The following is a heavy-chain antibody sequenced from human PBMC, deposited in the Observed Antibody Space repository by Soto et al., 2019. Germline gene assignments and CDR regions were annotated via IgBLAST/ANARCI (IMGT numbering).Heavy chain of an antibody. CDR3: AREEGEDYYGSGSYDYYYYGMDV. CDR1: GFTFSDHY. J-gene: IGHJ6*02. CDR2: TRNKANSYTT. Sequence: GGSLRLSCAASGFTFSDHYMDWVRQAPGKGLEWVGRTRNKANSYTTEYAASVKGRFTISRDDSKNSLYLQMNSLKTEDTAVYYCAREEGEDYYGSGSYDYYYYGMDVWGQGTTVTVSS. D-gene: IGHD3-10*01. V-gene: IGHV3-72*01.